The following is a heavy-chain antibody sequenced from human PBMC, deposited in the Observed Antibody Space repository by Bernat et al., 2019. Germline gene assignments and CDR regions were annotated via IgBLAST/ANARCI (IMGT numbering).Heavy chain of an antibody. D-gene: IGHD1-26*01. CDR3: ARVVGAAYNWFDP. Sequence: QVQLVESGGGLVKPGGSLRLSCAASGFTFSDYYMSWIRQAPGKGLEWVSYISSSSSYTNYADSVKGRFTISRDNAKNSLYLQMNSLRAEDTAVYYYARVVGAAYNWFDPWGQGTLVTVSS. CDR1: GFTFSDYY. J-gene: IGHJ5*02. V-gene: IGHV3-11*06. CDR2: ISSSSSYT.